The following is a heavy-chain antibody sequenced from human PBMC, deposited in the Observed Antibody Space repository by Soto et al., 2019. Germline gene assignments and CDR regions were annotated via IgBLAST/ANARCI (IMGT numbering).Heavy chain of an antibody. V-gene: IGHV1-69*02. CDR1: GGTLSSYA. J-gene: IGHJ6*03. Sequence: QVQLVQSGAEVKKPGSSVKVSCKASGGTLSSYAISWVRQAPGQGLGWMGRIIPILGIANYAQKLQDRVTIIPNNSTSTAYMELSSLRSEDTAVYYCASTLGYCSGGSCYYYYYYMDVWGKGTTVTVSS. D-gene: IGHD2-15*01. CDR3: ASTLGYCSGGSCYYYYYYMDV. CDR2: IIPILGIA.